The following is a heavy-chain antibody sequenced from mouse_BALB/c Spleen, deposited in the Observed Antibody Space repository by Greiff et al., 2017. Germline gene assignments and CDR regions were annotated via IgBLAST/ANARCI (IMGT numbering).Heavy chain of an antibody. CDR1: GFTFSSFG. J-gene: IGHJ4*01. CDR2: ISSGSSTI. V-gene: IGHV5-17*02. Sequence: DVKLVESGGGLVQPGGSRKLSCAASGFTFSSFGMHWVRQAPEKGLEWVAYISSGSSTIYYADTVKGRFTISRDNPKNTLFLQMTSLRSEDTAMYYCARTVVATRAMDYWGQGTSVTVSS. CDR3: ARTVVATRAMDY. D-gene: IGHD1-1*01.